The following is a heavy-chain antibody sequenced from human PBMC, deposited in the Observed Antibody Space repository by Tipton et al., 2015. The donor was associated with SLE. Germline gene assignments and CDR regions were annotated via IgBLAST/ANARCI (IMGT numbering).Heavy chain of an antibody. J-gene: IGHJ3*02. V-gene: IGHV4-34*01. CDR3: ASPGRYDAFDI. D-gene: IGHD1-26*01. Sequence: TLSLTCAVYGGSFSGYYWSWIRQPPGKGLEWIGTIYHSGSTYYNPSLKSRVTISVDTSKNQFSLKLSSVTAADTAVYYCASPGRYDAFDIWGQGTMVTVSS. CDR2: IYHSGST. CDR1: GGSFSGYY.